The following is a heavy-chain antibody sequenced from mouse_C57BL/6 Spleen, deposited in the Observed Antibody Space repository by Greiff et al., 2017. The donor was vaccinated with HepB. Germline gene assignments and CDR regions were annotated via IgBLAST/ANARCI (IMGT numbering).Heavy chain of an antibody. V-gene: IGHV5-12*01. D-gene: IGHD2-3*01. CDR2: ISNGGGST. CDR1: GFTFSDYY. CDR3: ASPGDYDPGFYYFDY. Sequence: EVMLVESGGGLVQPGGSLKLSCAASGFTFSDYYMYWVRQTPEKRLEWVAYISNGGGSTYYPDTVKGRFTISRDNAKNTLYLQMSRLKSEDTAMYYCASPGDYDPGFYYFDYWGQGTTLTVSS. J-gene: IGHJ2*01.